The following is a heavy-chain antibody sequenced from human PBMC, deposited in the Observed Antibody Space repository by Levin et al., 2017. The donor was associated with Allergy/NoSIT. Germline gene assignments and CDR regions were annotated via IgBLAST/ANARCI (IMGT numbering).Heavy chain of an antibody. CDR2: ISTGSSFI. CDR3: ARDVMITVGGVILGQYYYGMDV. D-gene: IGHD3-16*01. V-gene: IGHV3-21*01. J-gene: IGHJ6*02. CDR1: GFTFSTYT. Sequence: GGSLRLSCAASGFTFSTYTMNWVRQAPGKGLEWVSSISTGSSFIYYADSVKGRFTISRDNAKSSLYLQMNSLRAEDMAVYYCARDVMITVGGVILGQYYYGMDVWGLGTTVTVSS.